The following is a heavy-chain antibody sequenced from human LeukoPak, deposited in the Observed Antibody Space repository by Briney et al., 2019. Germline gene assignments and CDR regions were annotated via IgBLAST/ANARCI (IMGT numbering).Heavy chain of an antibody. CDR2: ISAYNGNT. Sequence: ASVKVSCKASGYTFTSYGISWVRQAPGQGLEWMGWISAYNGNTKYAQKLQGRVTMTTDTSTSTAYMELRSLRYDDTAVYYCARVVAELWFFDYWGQGTLATVSS. CDR3: ARVVAELWFFDY. V-gene: IGHV1-18*01. D-gene: IGHD5-18*01. CDR1: GYTFTSYG. J-gene: IGHJ4*02.